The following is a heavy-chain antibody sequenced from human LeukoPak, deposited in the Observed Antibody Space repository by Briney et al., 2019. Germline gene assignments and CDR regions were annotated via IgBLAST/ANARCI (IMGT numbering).Heavy chain of an antibody. D-gene: IGHD3-22*01. J-gene: IGHJ3*02. Sequence: PGGSLRLSCAASGFTFSSYWMHWVRQAPGKGLVWVSRINTDGSSTSYADSVKGRFTISRDNAKNTLSLQMNSLRAEDTAVYYCARELGVVVIGDAFDIWGQGTMVTVSS. CDR3: ARELGVVVIGDAFDI. V-gene: IGHV3-74*01. CDR1: GFTFSSYW. CDR2: INTDGSST.